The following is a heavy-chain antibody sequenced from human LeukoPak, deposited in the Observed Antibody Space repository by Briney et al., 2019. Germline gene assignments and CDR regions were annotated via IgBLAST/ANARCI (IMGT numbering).Heavy chain of an antibody. Sequence: GGSLRLSCAASGFTFNNYAMIWVRQAPGKGLEWVSTVSGSVGNTYYADSVKGRFTISRDNSKNTLYLQMNSLRAEDTAVYYCAKDGGYCSSTSCYLYYMDVWGKGTTVTVSS. D-gene: IGHD2-2*01. CDR1: GFTFNNYA. CDR3: AKDGGYCSSTSCYLYYMDV. V-gene: IGHV3-23*01. CDR2: VSGSVGNT. J-gene: IGHJ6*03.